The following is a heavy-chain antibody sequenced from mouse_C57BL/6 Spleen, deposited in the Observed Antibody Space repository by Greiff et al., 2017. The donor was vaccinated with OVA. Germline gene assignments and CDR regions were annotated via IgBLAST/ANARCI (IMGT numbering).Heavy chain of an antibody. Sequence: EVKLVESGGGLVQPGGSMKLSCVASGFTFSNYWMNWVRQSPEKGLEWVAQIRLKSDNYATHYAESVKGRFTISRDDSKSSVYLQMNNLRAEDTGIYYCTRIYYYGSSYDWFAYWGQGTLVTVSA. J-gene: IGHJ3*01. CDR1: GFTFSNYW. CDR2: IRLKSDNYAT. D-gene: IGHD1-1*01. V-gene: IGHV6-3*01. CDR3: TRIYYYGSSYDWFAY.